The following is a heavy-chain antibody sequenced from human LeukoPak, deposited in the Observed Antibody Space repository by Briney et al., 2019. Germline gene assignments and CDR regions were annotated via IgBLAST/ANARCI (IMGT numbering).Heavy chain of an antibody. CDR1: GFTFSDYY. Sequence: GSLRLSCATSGFTFSDYYMTWVRQAPGKGLEWVANIKQDGGEKYYVDSVKGRFTISRDNAKNSLYLQMNSLRAEDTAVYYCAREYSGYDEYYFDYWGQGTLVTVSS. D-gene: IGHD5-12*01. CDR2: IKQDGGEK. CDR3: AREYSGYDEYYFDY. J-gene: IGHJ4*02. V-gene: IGHV3-7*01.